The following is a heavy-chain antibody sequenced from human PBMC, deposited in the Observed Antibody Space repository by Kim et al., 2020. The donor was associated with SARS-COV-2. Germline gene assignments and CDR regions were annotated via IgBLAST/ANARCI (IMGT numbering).Heavy chain of an antibody. CDR2: INHSGST. D-gene: IGHD3-10*01. V-gene: IGHV4-34*01. CDR3: ARGKGSGSYTSPRYYYFDY. CDR1: GGSFSGYY. Sequence: SETLSLTCAVYGGSFSGYYWSWIRQPPGKGLEWIGEINHSGSTNYNPSLKSRVTISVDTSKNQFSLKLSSVTAADTAVYYCARGKGSGSYTSPRYYYFDYWGQGTLVTVSS. J-gene: IGHJ4*02.